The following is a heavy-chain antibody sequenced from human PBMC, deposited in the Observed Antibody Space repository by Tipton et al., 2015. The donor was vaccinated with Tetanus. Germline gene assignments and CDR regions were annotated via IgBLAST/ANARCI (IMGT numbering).Heavy chain of an antibody. V-gene: IGHV4-31*03. Sequence: TLSLTCSVSGASISSGGYFWNWIRHRPGKGLEWIGYIYYSGSTFYNPSLKSRVNISVDTSKNQFSLRLTSVTAADTAVYYCARANYDSSKKGPFDSWGQGSLVIVSS. D-gene: IGHD1-7*01. J-gene: IGHJ4*02. CDR1: GASISSGGYF. CDR3: ARANYDSSKKGPFDS. CDR2: IYYSGST.